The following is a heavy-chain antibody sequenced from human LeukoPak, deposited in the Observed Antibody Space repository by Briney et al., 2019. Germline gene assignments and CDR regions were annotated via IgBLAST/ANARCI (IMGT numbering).Heavy chain of an antibody. J-gene: IGHJ4*02. CDR3: AGERRSIGVAGFDY. D-gene: IGHD3-3*01. V-gene: IGHV4-61*01. CDR1: GCSVSSGSYY. Sequence: SETLSLTCTVSGCSVSSGSYYWSWMRQPPGKGLEWIGYIYYSGSTNYNPSLKSRVTISVDTSKNQFSLKLSSVTAADTAVYYCAGERRSIGVAGFDYWGQGTLVTVSS. CDR2: IYYSGST.